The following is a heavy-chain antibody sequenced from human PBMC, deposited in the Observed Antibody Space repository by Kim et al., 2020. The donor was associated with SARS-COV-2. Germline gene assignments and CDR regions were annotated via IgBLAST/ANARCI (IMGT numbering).Heavy chain of an antibody. CDR1: GYTFTSYG. CDR2: ISAYNGNT. V-gene: IGHV1-18*01. J-gene: IGHJ4*02. Sequence: ASVKVSCKASGYTFTSYGISWVRQAPGQGLEWMGWISAYNGNTNYAQKLQGRVTMTTDTSTSTAYMELRSLRSDDTAVYYCARDYGSGRGETILDYWGQGTLVTVSS. CDR3: ARDYGSGRGETILDY. D-gene: IGHD3-10*01.